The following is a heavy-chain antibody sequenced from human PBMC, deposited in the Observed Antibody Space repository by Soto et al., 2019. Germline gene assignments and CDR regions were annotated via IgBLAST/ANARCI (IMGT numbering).Heavy chain of an antibody. CDR3: CHTWV. D-gene: IGHD1-26*01. J-gene: IGHJ4*02. V-gene: IGHV3-7*01. CDR2: INEDGSEE. Sequence: EVQMVESGGGLVQPGGSLRLSCAASGFSISDYWMSWVRQAPGKGLEWVCNINEDGSEENYVDSVKGRFTISRDNARNSLYLQMNSLRVEDTAVYYCCHTWVGGQGTLVNVSS. CDR1: GFSISDYW.